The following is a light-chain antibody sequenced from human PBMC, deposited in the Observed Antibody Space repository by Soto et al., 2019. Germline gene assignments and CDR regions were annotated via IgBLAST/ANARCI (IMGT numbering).Light chain of an antibody. J-gene: IGKJ1*01. CDR3: QQYDNSLWT. CDR2: GAS. V-gene: IGKV3-20*01. Sequence: EIVLTQSPGTLSLSPGERATLSCTASQTVSSVHLAWYQHKPGQAPRLLIYGASRRATGIPDRFSGSGSGTDFTLTISRLEPEDFAVYYCQQYDNSLWTFGQGTKVEIK. CDR1: QTVSSVH.